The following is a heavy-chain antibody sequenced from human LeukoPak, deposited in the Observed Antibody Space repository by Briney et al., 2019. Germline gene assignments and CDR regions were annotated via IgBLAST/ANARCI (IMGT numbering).Heavy chain of an antibody. CDR2: IYTSGNT. CDR1: GGSISSGSYY. D-gene: IGHD3-10*01. V-gene: IGHV4-61*02. J-gene: IGHJ3*02. Sequence: SETLSLTCTVSGGSISSGSYYWSWIRQPAGKGLEWIGRIYTSGNTNYNPSLKSRVTISVDTSKNQFSLKLSSVTAADTAVYYCARGPYYYGGSAFDIWGRGTMVTVSS. CDR3: ARGPYYYGGSAFDI.